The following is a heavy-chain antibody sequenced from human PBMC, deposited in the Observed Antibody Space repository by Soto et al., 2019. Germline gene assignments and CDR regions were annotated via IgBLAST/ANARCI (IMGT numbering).Heavy chain of an antibody. V-gene: IGHV4-61*01. CDR1: GGSVSSGSYY. J-gene: IGHJ6*02. D-gene: IGHD3-10*01. CDR2: IYYSGST. CDR3: ARDTLKVHYYYGTDV. Sequence: SETLSLTCTVSGGSVSSGSYYWSWIRQPPGKGLEWIGYIYYSGSTNYNPSLKSRVTISVDTSKNQFSLKLSSVTAADTAVYYCARDTLKVHYYYGTDVWGQGTTVTVSS.